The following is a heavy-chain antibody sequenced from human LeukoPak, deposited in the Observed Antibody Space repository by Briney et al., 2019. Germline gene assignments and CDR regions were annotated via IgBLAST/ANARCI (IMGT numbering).Heavy chain of an antibody. CDR1: GYTFTSYD. J-gene: IGHJ6*03. D-gene: IGHD3-10*01. Sequence: ASVKVSCKASGYTFTSYDINWVRQATGQGLEWMGWMNPNSGNTGYAQKFQGRVTMTRNTSISTAYMELSSLRSEDTAVYYCARGRMVRGAYYYYMDVWGKGTTVTISS. CDR3: ARGRMVRGAYYYYMDV. CDR2: MNPNSGNT. V-gene: IGHV1-8*01.